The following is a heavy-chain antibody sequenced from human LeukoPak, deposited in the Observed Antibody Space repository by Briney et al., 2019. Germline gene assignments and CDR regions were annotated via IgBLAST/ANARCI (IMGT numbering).Heavy chain of an antibody. D-gene: IGHD5-18*01. Sequence: PGGSLRLSCAASGFTFSSYRMSWVRQAPGKGLEWVSVIYSGGSTYYADSVKGRFTISRDNSKNTLYLQMNSLRAEDTAVYYCARDGYSYGYHDYWGQGTLVTVPS. CDR1: GFTFSSYR. CDR2: IYSGGST. J-gene: IGHJ4*02. V-gene: IGHV3-66*01. CDR3: ARDGYSYGYHDY.